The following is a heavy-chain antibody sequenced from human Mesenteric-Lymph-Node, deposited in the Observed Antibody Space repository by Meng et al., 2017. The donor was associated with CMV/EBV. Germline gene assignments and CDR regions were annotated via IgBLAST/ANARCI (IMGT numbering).Heavy chain of an antibody. CDR3: ARDRYCHNGVCFAPNTYYFGMGV. Sequence: SLKISCVASGYSFSSYEMNWVRQAPGKGLEWVSYISTSGTTTYYTDSVKGRFTIFRDNAKNSLYLQMNSLRAEDTAVYYCARDRYCHNGVCFAPNTYYFGMGVWGQGTTVTVSS. CDR1: GYSFSSYE. CDR2: ISTSGTTT. D-gene: IGHD2-8*01. J-gene: IGHJ6*02. V-gene: IGHV3-48*03.